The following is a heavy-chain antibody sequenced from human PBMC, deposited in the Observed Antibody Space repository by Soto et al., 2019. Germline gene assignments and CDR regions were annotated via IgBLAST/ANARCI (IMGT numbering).Heavy chain of an antibody. Sequence: PSETLSLTCTVSGGSISSYYWSWIRQPPGKGLEWIGYIYYSGSTNYNPSLKSRVTISVDTSKNQFSLKLSSVTAADTAVYYCASTLLYGDYVLNYWAQGTLVTVSS. D-gene: IGHD4-17*01. V-gene: IGHV4-59*01. J-gene: IGHJ4*02. CDR3: ASTLLYGDYVLNY. CDR1: GGSISSYY. CDR2: IYYSGST.